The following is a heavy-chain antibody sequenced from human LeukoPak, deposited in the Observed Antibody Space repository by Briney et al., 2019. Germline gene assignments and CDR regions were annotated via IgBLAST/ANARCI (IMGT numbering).Heavy chain of an antibody. J-gene: IGHJ3*02. V-gene: IGHV4-4*07. CDR3: ARDQAGFGGHNNDAFDI. CDR2: EYASGRT. D-gene: IGHD3-16*01. CDR1: GGSISNYY. Sequence: SETLSLTCTVSGGSISNYYWNWIRQPAGKGLEWVGGEYASGRTRYNPSFNSRVTMSAETANNQDSLKMPSMSPADTADYLCARDQAGFGGHNNDAFDIWGQGTMATVSS.